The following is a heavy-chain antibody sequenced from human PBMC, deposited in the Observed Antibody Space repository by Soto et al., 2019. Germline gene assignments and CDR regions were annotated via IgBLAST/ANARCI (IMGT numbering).Heavy chain of an antibody. CDR2: INHSGST. CDR1: GGSFSGYY. V-gene: IGHV4-34*01. D-gene: IGHD2-2*01. J-gene: IGHJ6*04. Sequence: SETLSLTCAVYGGSFSGYYWSWIRQPPGKGLEWIGEINHSGSTNYNPSLKSRVTISVDTSKNQFSLKLSSVTAADTAVYYCARQGYCSSTSCYTYYYYGMDVWGKGTMVTVSS. CDR3: ARQGYCSSTSCYTYYYYGMDV.